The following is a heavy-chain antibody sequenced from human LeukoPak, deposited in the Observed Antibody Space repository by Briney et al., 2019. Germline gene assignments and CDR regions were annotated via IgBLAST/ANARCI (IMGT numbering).Heavy chain of an antibody. CDR2: FIPIFGTA. Sequence: SVKVSCKASGGTFSSYAISWVRQAPGQGREWMGGFIPIFGTANYAQKFQGRVTITADESTSTAYMELSSLRSEDTAVYYCARDRVDTAMVKGFDYWGQGTLVTVSS. J-gene: IGHJ4*02. V-gene: IGHV1-69*13. CDR1: GGTFSSYA. D-gene: IGHD5-18*01. CDR3: ARDRVDTAMVKGFDY.